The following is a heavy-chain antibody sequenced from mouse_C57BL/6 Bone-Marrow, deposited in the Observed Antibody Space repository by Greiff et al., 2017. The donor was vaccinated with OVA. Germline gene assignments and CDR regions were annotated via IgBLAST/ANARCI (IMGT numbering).Heavy chain of an antibody. D-gene: IGHD2-12*01. CDR2: INPNNGGT. CDR3: ARSYHYYAMDY. CDR1: GYTFTDYY. V-gene: IGHV1-26*01. Sequence: VQLQQSGPELVKPGASVKISCKASGYTFTDYYMNWVKQSHGKSLEWIGDINPNNGGTSYNQKFKGKATLTVDKSSSTAYMELRSLTSEDSAVYYCARSYHYYAMDYWGQGTSVTVSS. J-gene: IGHJ4*01.